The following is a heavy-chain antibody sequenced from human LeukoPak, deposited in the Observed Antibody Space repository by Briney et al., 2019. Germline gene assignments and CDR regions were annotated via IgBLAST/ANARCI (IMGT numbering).Heavy chain of an antibody. D-gene: IGHD3-22*01. CDR1: GGTFSSYA. CDR3: ARDLRDYYDSSGFTDAFDI. CDR2: IIPILGIA. V-gene: IGHV1-69*04. Sequence: VASVKVSCKASGGTFSSYAISWVRQAPGQGLEWMGRIIPILGIANYAQKFQGRVTITADKSTSTAYMELSSLRSEDTAVYYCARDLRDYYDSSGFTDAFDIWGQGTMVTVSS. J-gene: IGHJ3*02.